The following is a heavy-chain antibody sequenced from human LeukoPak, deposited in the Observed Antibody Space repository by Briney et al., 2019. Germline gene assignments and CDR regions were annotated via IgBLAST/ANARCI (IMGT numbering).Heavy chain of an antibody. D-gene: IGHD2-2*01. J-gene: IGHJ5*02. V-gene: IGHV1-18*01. CDR2: ISAYNGNT. CDR1: GYTFTSYG. Sequence: ASVKVSCKASGYTFTSYGISWVRQAPGQGLEWMGWISAYNGNTNYAQKLQGRVTMTTDTSTSTAYMELRSLRSDDTAVYYCARRYCSSTSCYDGWFDPWGQGTLVTVSS. CDR3: ARRYCSSTSCYDGWFDP.